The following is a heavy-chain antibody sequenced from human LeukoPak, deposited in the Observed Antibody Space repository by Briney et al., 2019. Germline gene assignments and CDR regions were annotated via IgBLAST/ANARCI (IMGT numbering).Heavy chain of an antibody. CDR3: ARHSRLDKSSLSWADY. D-gene: IGHD2-2*03. V-gene: IGHV4-59*08. Sequence: SGPLSLTCTVSDGSISSYYWSWIRQPPGKGLEWIGYIYYSGSTNYNPSLKSRVTISVDTSKNQFPLQLSSVTAADAAVYYCARHSRLDKSSLSWADYWGQGTLVTVSS. J-gene: IGHJ4*02. CDR2: IYYSGST. CDR1: DGSISSYY.